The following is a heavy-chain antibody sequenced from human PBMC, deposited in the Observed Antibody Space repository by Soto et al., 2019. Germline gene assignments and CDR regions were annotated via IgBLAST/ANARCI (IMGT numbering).Heavy chain of an antibody. V-gene: IGHV4-30-2*01. Sequence: QLQLQESGSGLVKPSQTLSLTCAVSGGSISSGGYSWSWIRQPPGKGLEWIGYVYHSGNPYYNPSRTGRVTISLDRSKNQFSLELGSVTAADTAVYYCARLALVTRIFDYWGQGTLVTVSS. CDR2: VYHSGNP. J-gene: IGHJ4*02. D-gene: IGHD2-21*02. CDR3: ARLALVTRIFDY. CDR1: GGSISSGGYS.